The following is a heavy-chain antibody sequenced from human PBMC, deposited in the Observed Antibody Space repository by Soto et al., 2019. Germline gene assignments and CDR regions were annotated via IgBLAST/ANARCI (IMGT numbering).Heavy chain of an antibody. CDR2: IYYSGST. V-gene: IGHV4-39*01. CDR3: ASRKRRLPSYGMDV. J-gene: IGHJ6*02. CDR1: GGSISSSSYY. D-gene: IGHD6-25*01. Sequence: SETLSLTCTVSGGSISSSSYYWGWIRQPPGKGLEWTGSIYYSGSTYYNPSLKSRVTISVDTSKNQFSLKLSSVTAADTAVYYCASRKRRLPSYGMDVWGQGTTVTV.